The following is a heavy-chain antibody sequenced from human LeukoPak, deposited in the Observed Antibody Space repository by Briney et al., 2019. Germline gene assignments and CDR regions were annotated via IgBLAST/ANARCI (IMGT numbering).Heavy chain of an antibody. CDR3: ARDRGRLQAGTFYY. D-gene: IGHD6-19*01. CDR1: GFTFSSYA. Sequence: PGRSLRLSCAASGFTFSSYAMHWVRQAPGKGLEWVAVISYDGSNKYYADSVKGRFTISRDNSKNTLYLQMNSLRAEETAVYYCARDRGRLQAGTFYYWGHGTLVTVSS. J-gene: IGHJ4*01. CDR2: ISYDGSNK. V-gene: IGHV3-30-3*01.